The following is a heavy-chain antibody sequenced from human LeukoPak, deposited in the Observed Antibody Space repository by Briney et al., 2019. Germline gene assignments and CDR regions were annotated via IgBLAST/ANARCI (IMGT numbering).Heavy chain of an antibody. D-gene: IGHD3-9*01. CDR3: ARDSLGDYDILTGYYKSWYFDL. V-gene: IGHV6-1*01. J-gene: IGHJ2*01. CDR2: TYYRSKWYN. CDR1: GDSFSSNSAA. Sequence: SQTLSLTCAISGDSFSSNSAAWNWIRQSPSRGLEWLGRTYYRSKWYNDYAVSVKSRITINPDTSKNQFSLQLNSVTPEDTAVYYCARDSLGDYDILTGYYKSWYFDLWGRGTLVTVSS.